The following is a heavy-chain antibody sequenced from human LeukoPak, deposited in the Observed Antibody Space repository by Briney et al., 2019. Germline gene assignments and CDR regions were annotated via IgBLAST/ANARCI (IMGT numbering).Heavy chain of an antibody. J-gene: IGHJ6*02. D-gene: IGHD4-17*01. CDR2: ISGSGGST. Sequence: GGSLRLSCAASGFTFSSYAMSWVRQAPGKGLEWVSAISGSGGSTYYADSVKGRFTISRDNSKNTLYLQMSSLRAEDTAVYYCAKDQLTTDYYYYYGMDVWGQGTTVTVSS. CDR3: AKDQLTTDYYYYYGMDV. V-gene: IGHV3-23*01. CDR1: GFTFSSYA.